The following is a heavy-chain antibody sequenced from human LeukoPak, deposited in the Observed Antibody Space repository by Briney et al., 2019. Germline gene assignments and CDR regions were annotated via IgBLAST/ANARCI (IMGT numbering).Heavy chain of an antibody. V-gene: IGHV3-48*01. CDR3: ARVGSYGMDV. CDR2: ISTSSNTI. CDR1: GFTFSIYV. J-gene: IGHJ6*02. Sequence: GGSLRLSCAASGFTFSIYVMSWVRQAPGKGLEWVSYISTSSNTIYYADSVKGRFTISRDNAKNSLYLQMNDLRAEDTAVYYCARVGSYGMDVWGQGTTVTVSS. D-gene: IGHD3-10*01.